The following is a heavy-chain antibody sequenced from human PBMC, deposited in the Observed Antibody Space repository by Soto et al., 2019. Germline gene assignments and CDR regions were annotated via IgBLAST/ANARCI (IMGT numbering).Heavy chain of an antibody. V-gene: IGHV1-3*05. CDR3: ARGQAAAGYYYGMDV. D-gene: IGHD6-13*01. Sequence: QVQLVQSGAEEKKPGASVKVSCKASGYTFTSYAMHWVRQAPGQRLEWMGWINAGNGNTKYSQKFQGRVTITRDTYASTAYMELSSLRSEDTAVYYCARGQAAAGYYYGMDVWGQGTTVTVSS. CDR1: GYTFTSYA. J-gene: IGHJ6*02. CDR2: INAGNGNT.